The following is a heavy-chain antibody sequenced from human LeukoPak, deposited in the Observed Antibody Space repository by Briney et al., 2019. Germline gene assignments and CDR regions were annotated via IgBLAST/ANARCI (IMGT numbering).Heavy chain of an antibody. D-gene: IGHD4-11*01. V-gene: IGHV3-33*01. J-gene: IGHJ6*04. Sequence: GGSLRLSCAASGFIFSSYGMHWVRQAPGKGLEWGAVIWYDGSNTYYADSVKGRFTISRGNSKNTLYLQMNSLRAEDTAVYYCASLLQGDGMDVWGKGTTVTVSS. CDR1: GFIFSSYG. CDR2: IWYDGSNT. CDR3: ASLLQGDGMDV.